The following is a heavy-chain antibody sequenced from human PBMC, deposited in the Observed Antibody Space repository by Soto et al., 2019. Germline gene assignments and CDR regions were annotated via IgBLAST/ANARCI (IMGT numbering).Heavy chain of an antibody. CDR2: LSSSGSST. CDR1: GFTFGDYY. V-gene: IGHV3-11*01. CDR3: ARDEAARPAAWH. Sequence: QVQLVESGGGLVKPGGSLRLSCAASGFTFGDYYMSCIRQAPGKGLECVSYLSSSGSSTYYVDSVKGRFTISRDNAKNSLYLHMDRLGAEDTAVYYCARDEAARPAAWHWGHGTLVTVSS. J-gene: IGHJ4*01. D-gene: IGHD6-6*01.